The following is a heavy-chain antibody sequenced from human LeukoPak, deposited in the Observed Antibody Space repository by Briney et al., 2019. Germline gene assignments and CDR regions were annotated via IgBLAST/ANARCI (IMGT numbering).Heavy chain of an antibody. D-gene: IGHD2-15*01. CDR1: GINFSNYV. CDR3: ASGVVVVAASRSSYYMDV. CDR2: ITINGDIT. Sequence: GGSLRLSCAAAGINFSNYVMHWVRQAPGKGLECVSAITINGDITHYANSVKGRFTISRDNAKNTLYLQMNSLRAEDTAVYYCASGVVVVAASRSSYYMDVWGKGTTVTVSS. V-gene: IGHV3-64*01. J-gene: IGHJ6*03.